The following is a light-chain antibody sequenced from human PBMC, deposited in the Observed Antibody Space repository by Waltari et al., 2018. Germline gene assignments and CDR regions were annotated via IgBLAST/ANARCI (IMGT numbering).Light chain of an antibody. J-gene: IGKJ2*03. V-gene: IGKV1-17*01. CDR3: LQYSSAPYS. CDR1: QGISNY. CDR2: DAS. Sequence: DIQMPQSPSSLSASVGDRVTITCRASQGISNYLNWYQQKPGKFPKRLIYDASSLQSGVPSRFSGSGSGTVFTLTIDSLQPEDFASYFCLQYSSAPYSFGQGTKVEIK.